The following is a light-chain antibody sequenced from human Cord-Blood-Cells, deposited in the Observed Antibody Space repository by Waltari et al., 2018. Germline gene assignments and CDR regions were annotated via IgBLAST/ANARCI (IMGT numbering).Light chain of an antibody. CDR3: NSRDSIGNHVV. CDR2: GKN. CDR1: SLRSYY. V-gene: IGLV3-19*01. Sequence: SSELTQDPAVSVALGQTVRLTCQGDSLRSYYASWYQQTPGQAPVLVIYGKNNRPSGIPDRFSGSRSGNTASLTITGVQAEDEADYYCNSRDSIGNHVVFGGGTKLTVL. J-gene: IGLJ2*01.